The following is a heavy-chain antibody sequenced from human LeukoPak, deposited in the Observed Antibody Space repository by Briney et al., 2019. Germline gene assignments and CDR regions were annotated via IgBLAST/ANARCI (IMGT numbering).Heavy chain of an antibody. CDR2: ISGSGGST. D-gene: IGHD3-10*01. CDR3: AKELLWFGESPPGHPIDY. V-gene: IGHV3-23*01. CDR1: GFTFSSYA. Sequence: GGSLRLSCAASGFTFSSYAMSWVRQAPWKGLEWVSAISGSGGSTYYADSVKGRFTISRDNSKNTLYLQMNSLRAEDTAVYYCAKELLWFGESPPGHPIDYWGQGTLVTVSS. J-gene: IGHJ4*02.